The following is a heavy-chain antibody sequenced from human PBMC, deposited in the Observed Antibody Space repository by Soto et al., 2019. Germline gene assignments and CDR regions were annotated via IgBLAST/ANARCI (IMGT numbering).Heavy chain of an antibody. J-gene: IGHJ6*02. V-gene: IGHV1-3*01. CDR3: ARNTYNVFGSRPAYYGMTV. D-gene: IGHD3-3*01. Sequence: ASVKVSCKASGYTFTSYAMHWVRQAPGQRLEWMGWINAGNGNTKYSQKFQGRVTITRDTSASTAYMELSSLRSEDTAVYYCARNTYNVFGSRPAYYGMTVGGQGPTFTAPS. CDR2: INAGNGNT. CDR1: GYTFTSYA.